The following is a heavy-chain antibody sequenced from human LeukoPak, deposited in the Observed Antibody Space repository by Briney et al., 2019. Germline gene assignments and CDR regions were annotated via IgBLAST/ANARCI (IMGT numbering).Heavy chain of an antibody. D-gene: IGHD2-2*01. CDR3: ARHARGYCSSTSCYRIGGNYYYYMDV. CDR1: GGSISSYY. CDR2: IYTSGST. Sequence: SETLSLTCTVSGGSISSYYWSWIRQPPGKGLEWIGYIYTSGSTNYNPSIKSRVTISVDTSKNQFSLKLSSVTAADTAVYYCARHARGYCSSTSCYRIGGNYYYYMDVWGKGTTVTVSS. V-gene: IGHV4-4*09. J-gene: IGHJ6*03.